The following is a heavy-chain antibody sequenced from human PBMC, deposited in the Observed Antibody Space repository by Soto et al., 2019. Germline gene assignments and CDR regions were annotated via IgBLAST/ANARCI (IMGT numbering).Heavy chain of an antibody. CDR1: GFTFDDYA. D-gene: IGHD6-19*01. J-gene: IGHJ6*02. CDR2: ISWNSGSI. CDR3: AKDRSIAEAGTYYYSGMDV. V-gene: IGHV3-9*01. Sequence: PGGSLRLSCAVSGFTFDDYAMHWVRQAPGKGLEWVSGISWNSGSIDYADSVKGRFTISRDNAKNSLYMQMNSLRAEDTALYYCAKDRSIAEAGTYYYSGMDVWGQGTTVTVSS.